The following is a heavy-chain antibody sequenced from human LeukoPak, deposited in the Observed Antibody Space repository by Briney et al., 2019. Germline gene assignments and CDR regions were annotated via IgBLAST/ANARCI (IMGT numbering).Heavy chain of an antibody. Sequence: PSETLSLTCAVYGGSFSGYYWSWIRQPPGKGLEWMGEINHSGSTNYNPSLKSRVTISVDTSKNQFSLKLSSVTAADTAVHYCARGQRYMASWFDPWGQGTLVTVSS. V-gene: IGHV4-34*01. J-gene: IGHJ5*02. D-gene: IGHD5-12*01. CDR3: ARGQRYMASWFDP. CDR2: INHSGST. CDR1: GGSFSGYY.